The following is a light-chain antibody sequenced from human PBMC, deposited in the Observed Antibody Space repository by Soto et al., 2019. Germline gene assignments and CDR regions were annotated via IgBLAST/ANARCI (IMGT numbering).Light chain of an antibody. CDR3: QQYGSSPRT. Sequence: EVVFTQSPCTLSLSPGEGATLSCRASQSVSGSYLAWYQQKPGQAPRLLIYGASSRATGIPDRFSGSGSGTDFTLTISRLEAEDFAVYYCQQYGSSPRTFGQGTKVDIK. J-gene: IGKJ1*01. CDR1: QSVSGSY. CDR2: GAS. V-gene: IGKV3-20*01.